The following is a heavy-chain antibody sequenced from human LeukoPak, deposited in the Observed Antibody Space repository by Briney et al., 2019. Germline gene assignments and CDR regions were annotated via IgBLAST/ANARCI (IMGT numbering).Heavy chain of an antibody. D-gene: IGHD5/OR15-5a*01. CDR2: INHSGST. CDR3: ARHPKLVSLDY. Sequence: SETLSLTCAVYGGSFSGYYWSWIRQPPGKGLEWIGEINHSGSTNYNPSLKSRVTISVYTSKNQFSLKLSSVTAADTAVYYCARHPKLVSLDYWGQGTLVTVSS. CDR1: GGSFSGYY. V-gene: IGHV4-34*01. J-gene: IGHJ4*02.